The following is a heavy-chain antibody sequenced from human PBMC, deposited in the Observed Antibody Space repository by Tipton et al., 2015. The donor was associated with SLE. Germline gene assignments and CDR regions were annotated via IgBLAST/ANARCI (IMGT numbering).Heavy chain of an antibody. CDR3: SGGTGITYFDY. CDR2: IYHSGST. Sequence: TLSLTCAVSGYSISSGYYWGWIRQPPGKGLEWIGGIYHSGSTYYNPSLKSRVTISVDTSKNQFSPKLSSVTAADTAGYYCSGGTGITYFDYWGQGTLVTVSS. J-gene: IGHJ4*02. V-gene: IGHV4-38-2*01. D-gene: IGHD3-16*01. CDR1: GYSISSGYY.